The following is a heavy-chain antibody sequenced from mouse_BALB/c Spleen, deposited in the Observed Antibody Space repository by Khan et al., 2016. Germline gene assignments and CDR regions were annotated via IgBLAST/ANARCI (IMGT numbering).Heavy chain of an antibody. J-gene: IGHJ4*01. CDR2: INPSTGYT. V-gene: IGHV1-7*01. Sequence: QVQLQQSGAELAKPGASVKMSCKASGYTFTSYWMHWVKQRPGQGLEWIGYINPSTGYTEYNQKFKDKATLTADKSSSTAYMQLSSLTSEDSAVYYSASTMLTTYYAMGYWGQGTSVTVSS. CDR1: GYTFTSYW. D-gene: IGHD2-2*01. CDR3: ASTMLTTYYAMGY.